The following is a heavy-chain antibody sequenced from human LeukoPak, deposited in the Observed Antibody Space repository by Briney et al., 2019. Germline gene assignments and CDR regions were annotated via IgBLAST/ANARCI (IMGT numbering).Heavy chain of an antibody. V-gene: IGHV4-39*07. CDR1: GGSINTPNYY. Sequence: PSETLSLTCTVSGGSINTPNYYWGWIRQTPGKGLEWIGNIFYSGGTYYSPSLTSRVTISLDKSKNQFSLKLSSVTAADTAVYYCARVYYYYYMDVWGKGTTVTVSS. CDR2: IFYSGGT. J-gene: IGHJ6*03. CDR3: ARVYYYYYMDV.